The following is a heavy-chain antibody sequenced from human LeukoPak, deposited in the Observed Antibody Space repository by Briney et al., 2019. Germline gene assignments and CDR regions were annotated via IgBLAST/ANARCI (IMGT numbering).Heavy chain of an antibody. J-gene: IGHJ5*02. CDR2: IYYSGSA. CDR3: ARVDLYSSTWRASNWFDP. Sequence: SETLSLTCTVSGGSISSGDYYWSWIRQPPGKGLEWIGYIYYSGSAYYNPSLKSQVTISVDTSKNQFSLKLSSVTAADTAVYYCARVDLYSSTWRASNWFDPWGQGTLVTVSS. D-gene: IGHD6-13*01. CDR1: GGSISSGDYY. V-gene: IGHV4-30-4*01.